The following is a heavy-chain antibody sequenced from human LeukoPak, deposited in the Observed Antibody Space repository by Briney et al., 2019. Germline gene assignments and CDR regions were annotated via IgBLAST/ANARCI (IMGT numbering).Heavy chain of an antibody. CDR1: GGSFSGYY. CDR2: IDHSGST. J-gene: IGHJ3*02. D-gene: IGHD3-22*01. CDR3: ASETYYYDSSGPAFDI. Sequence: SETLSLTCAVYGGSFSGYYWSWIRQSPGKGLEWIGEIDHSGSTNYNPSLKSRVTISVDTSKNQFSLKLSSVTAADTAVYYCASETYYYDSSGPAFDIWGQGTMVTVSS. V-gene: IGHV4-34*01.